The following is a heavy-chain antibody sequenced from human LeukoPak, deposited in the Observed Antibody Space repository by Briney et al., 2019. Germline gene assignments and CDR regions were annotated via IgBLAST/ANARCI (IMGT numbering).Heavy chain of an antibody. Sequence: TGGSLRLSCAASGFIFSNYGMHWVRQAPGKGLEWVAVISYDGSNKYYADSVKGRFTISRDNSKNTLDLQMNSLRVEDTAVYYCARGTFGVVISPAYYYYGMDVWGQGTTVTVAS. J-gene: IGHJ6*02. D-gene: IGHD3-3*01. CDR1: GFIFSNYG. CDR3: ARGTFGVVISPAYYYYGMDV. V-gene: IGHV3-30*03. CDR2: ISYDGSNK.